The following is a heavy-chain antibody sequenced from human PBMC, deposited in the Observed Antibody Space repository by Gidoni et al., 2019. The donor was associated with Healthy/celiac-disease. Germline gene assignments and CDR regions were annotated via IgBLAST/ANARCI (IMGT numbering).Heavy chain of an antibody. J-gene: IGHJ6*02. CDR1: GFTFLTYT. Sequence: EVQLVESGGGLVKPGGSLRLSCSASGFTFLTYTLNWVRQAPWKGLEWVASMSSSSSYRDDAEAGKGRVTIARDNAKNSMYLKMNSLRAEDTAVYYCARERLQGAYYYYYYYGMDVWGQGTTVTVSS. V-gene: IGHV3-21*01. D-gene: IGHD1-26*01. CDR3: ARERLQGAYYYYYYYGMDV. CDR2: MSSSSSYR.